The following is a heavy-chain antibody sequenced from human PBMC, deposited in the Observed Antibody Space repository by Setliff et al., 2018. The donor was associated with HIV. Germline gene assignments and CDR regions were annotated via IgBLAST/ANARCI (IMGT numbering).Heavy chain of an antibody. V-gene: IGHV4-4*09. CDR2: IYSSGST. Sequence: SETLSLTCTVSGGSMTGHYWSWIRQSPGKGLEWIGSIYSSGSTNYNPSVKSRVTISIDTSKNQFSLKLSSVTAADTAVYYCARVGGYDGRVDFDYWGQGTLVTVSS. D-gene: IGHD5-12*01. CDR3: ARVGGYDGRVDFDY. J-gene: IGHJ4*02. CDR1: GGSMTGHY.